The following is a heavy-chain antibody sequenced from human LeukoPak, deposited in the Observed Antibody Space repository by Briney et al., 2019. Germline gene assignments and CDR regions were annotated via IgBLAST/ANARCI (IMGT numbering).Heavy chain of an antibody. D-gene: IGHD3-22*01. J-gene: IGHJ4*02. CDR2: IYYSGST. V-gene: IGHV4-39*01. CDR1: GGSISSISYY. CDR3: ARTESGYSSYYFDY. Sequence: PSETLSLTCTVSGGSISSISYYWGWLRQPPGKGLEWIGSIYYSGSTYYNPSLKSRVTISVDKSKNQFSLKVSSVTAADTAVYYCARTESGYSSYYFDYWGQGTLVTVSS.